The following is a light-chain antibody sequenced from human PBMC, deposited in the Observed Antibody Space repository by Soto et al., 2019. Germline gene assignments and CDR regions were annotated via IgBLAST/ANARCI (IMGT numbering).Light chain of an antibody. CDR1: QSVSSY. V-gene: IGKV3-11*01. Sequence: EIVLTQSPATLSLSPGERATLSFRASQSVSSYFAWYQQKPGQAPNLLIYDASNRATGIPARFSGSGSETDFTLTISSLEPEDFAVYYCQHRMNWPLTFGQGTQLEIK. CDR3: QHRMNWPLT. CDR2: DAS. J-gene: IGKJ5*01.